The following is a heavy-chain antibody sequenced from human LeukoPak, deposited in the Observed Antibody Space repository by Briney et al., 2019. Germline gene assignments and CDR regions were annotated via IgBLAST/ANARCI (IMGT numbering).Heavy chain of an antibody. J-gene: IGHJ4*02. Sequence: SETLSLTCAVYGGSFSGYYWSWIRQPPGKGLEWIGEINHSGSTNYNPSLKSRVTISVDTSKNQFSLKLSSVTAADTAVYYCATTAYYYFDYWGQGTLVTVSS. V-gene: IGHV4-34*01. CDR3: ATTAYYYFDY. CDR1: GGSFSGYY. CDR2: INHSGST. D-gene: IGHD2-21*01.